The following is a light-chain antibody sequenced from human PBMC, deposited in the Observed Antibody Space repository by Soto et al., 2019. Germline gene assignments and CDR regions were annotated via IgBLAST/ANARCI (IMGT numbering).Light chain of an antibody. J-gene: IGKJ3*01. V-gene: IGKV3-15*01. Sequence: EIMMTQSPGTLSVSPGEGTTLSCTASQSVNLNLAWYQQKPGQPPRLLLYGASTRATGIPFRFRGSGSGTDFTRTISSLQSEDSAVFSGHQYNSWPRGTFGPGTKVDIK. CDR1: QSVNLN. CDR2: GAS. CDR3: HQYNSWPRGT.